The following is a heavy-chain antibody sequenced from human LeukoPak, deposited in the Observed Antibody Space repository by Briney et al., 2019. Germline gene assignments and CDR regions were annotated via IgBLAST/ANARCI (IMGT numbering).Heavy chain of an antibody. CDR2: ISYSGST. J-gene: IGHJ4*02. CDR1: GRSISSYY. D-gene: IGHD5-12*01. CDR3: ARGAGGGYDSGVCDF. V-gene: IGHV4-59*01. Sequence: SETLSLTCTVSGRSISSYYWSWIRQPPGKGLEWIGDISYSGSTDSNPSLKSRLTISVDTSKNQFSLRLSSLTAADTAVYCCARGAGGGYDSGVCDFWGQGTLVTVSS.